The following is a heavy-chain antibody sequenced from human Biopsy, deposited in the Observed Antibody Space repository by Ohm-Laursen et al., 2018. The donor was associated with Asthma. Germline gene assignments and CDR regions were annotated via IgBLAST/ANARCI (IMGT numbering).Heavy chain of an antibody. D-gene: IGHD3-16*02. Sequence: SLRLSCAASGLMFRSFGMHWVRQAPGKGLEWVALMSYDGSIKDYADSVKGRFTISRDNAKNSLFLQMNSLRAEDTAVYYCARGGSRDLWGTYRYPWDYWGQGTLVTVSS. CDR2: MSYDGSIK. CDR3: ARGGSRDLWGTYRYPWDY. CDR1: GLMFRSFG. V-gene: IGHV3-30*12. J-gene: IGHJ4*02.